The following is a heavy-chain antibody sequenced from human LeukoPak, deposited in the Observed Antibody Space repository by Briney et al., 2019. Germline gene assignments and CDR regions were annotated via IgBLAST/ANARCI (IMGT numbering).Heavy chain of an antibody. CDR2: ISGSGGIT. D-gene: IGHD3-10*01. J-gene: IGHJ4*02. CDR1: GFTFSSYV. Sequence: GGSLRLSCAASGFTFSSYVMSWVRQAPVKGQEWVSGISGSGGITYYADSVKGRFTISRDNSKNTLYLQMNSLRAEDTAVYYCARGRGLIIPLDYWGRGTLVTVSS. CDR3: ARGRGLIIPLDY. V-gene: IGHV3-23*01.